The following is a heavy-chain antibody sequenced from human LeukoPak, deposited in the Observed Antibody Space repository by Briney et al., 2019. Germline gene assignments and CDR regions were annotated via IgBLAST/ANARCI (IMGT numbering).Heavy chain of an antibody. CDR1: GFTLSGYW. CDR2: IKVDGSEK. CDR3: ARGGSPFIAGTTGVFDY. Sequence: GGSLRLSCAASGFTLSGYWMSWVRQAPGKGLEWVANIKVDGSEKNYVDSVKGRLTISRDNAKNSLYLQMNSLRVEDTAVYYCARGGSPFIAGTTGVFDYWGQGTLVTVSS. V-gene: IGHV3-7*01. D-gene: IGHD6-13*01. J-gene: IGHJ4*02.